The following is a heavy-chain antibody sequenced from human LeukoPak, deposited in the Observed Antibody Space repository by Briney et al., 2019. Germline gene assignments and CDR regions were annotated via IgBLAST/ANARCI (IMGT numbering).Heavy chain of an antibody. CDR2: IDHNGST. D-gene: IGHD3-3*01. V-gene: IGHV4-61*08. J-gene: IGHJ6*03. CDR3: AREYFSANYFFYYMDV. CDR1: GGSISSTDYY. Sequence: SETLSLTCTVSGGSISSTDYYWSWIRQSPGKGLEWIGYIDHNGSTNYSPSLKSRVTISIDTSKNQFSLKLNSVTAADTAVYYCAREYFSANYFFYYMDVWGTGTTVTVSS.